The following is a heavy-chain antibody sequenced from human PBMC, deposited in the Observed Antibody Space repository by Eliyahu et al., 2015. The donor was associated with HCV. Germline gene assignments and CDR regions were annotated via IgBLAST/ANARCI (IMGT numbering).Heavy chain of an antibody. D-gene: IGHD6-19*01. J-gene: IGHJ4*02. V-gene: IGHV3-48*02. CDR3: ARGKGFLYSSGDDY. CDR2: ISSSSSTI. CDR1: GFTXSSYS. Sequence: EVQLVESGGGLVQPGGSLRLSCAAXGFTXSSYSMTWVRQAPGKGXEWVSXISSSSSTIYYADSVKGRFTISRDNAKNSLYLQMNSLRDEDTAVYYCARGKGFLYSSGDDYWGQGTLVTVSS.